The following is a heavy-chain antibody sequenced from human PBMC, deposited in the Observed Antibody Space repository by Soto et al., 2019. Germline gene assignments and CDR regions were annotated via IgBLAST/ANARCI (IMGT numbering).Heavy chain of an antibody. J-gene: IGHJ4*02. D-gene: IGHD6-6*01. CDR1: GFTFRNFG. Sequence: GALRLSCVASGFTFRNFGMHWVRQAPGKGPEWVAVISNDENIKQYADSVRGRFAIARDNSKNTLYLQVTSLRAEDTAIYYCARGLRSVLDYWGQGALVTVSS. V-gene: IGHV3-33*01. CDR2: ISNDENIK. CDR3: ARGLRSVLDY.